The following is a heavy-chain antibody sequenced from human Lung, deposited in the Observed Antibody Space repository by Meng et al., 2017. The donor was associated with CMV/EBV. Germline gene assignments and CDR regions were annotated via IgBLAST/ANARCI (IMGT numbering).Heavy chain of an antibody. CDR3: ARDDSSS. CDR2: ISYDGSNK. CDR1: GFTFSSYA. Sequence: QWQLVESGGGRGQPRSALRLYWAVSGFTFSSYAMHWVRQAPGKGLEWVAVISYDGSNKSYADSVKGRFTISRDNSKNTLYLQMNSLRAEDTAVYYCARDDSSSWGQGTLVTVSS. V-gene: IGHV3-30-3*01. D-gene: IGHD3-22*01. J-gene: IGHJ5*02.